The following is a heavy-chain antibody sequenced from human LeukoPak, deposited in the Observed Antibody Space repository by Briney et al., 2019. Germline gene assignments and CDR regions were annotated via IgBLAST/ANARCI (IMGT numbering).Heavy chain of an antibody. CDR3: ARSKDVWQWLILNWFDP. J-gene: IGHJ5*02. D-gene: IGHD6-19*01. V-gene: IGHV1-2*02. CDR2: INPNSGGT. Sequence: ASVKVSCKASGYTFTAYHIHWVRQAPGQGLEWMGWINPNSGGTNYAQKFQGRVTMTRDTSISTAYMELSRLRSDDTAVYYCARSKDVWQWLILNWFDPWGQGTLVTVSS. CDR1: GYTFTAYH.